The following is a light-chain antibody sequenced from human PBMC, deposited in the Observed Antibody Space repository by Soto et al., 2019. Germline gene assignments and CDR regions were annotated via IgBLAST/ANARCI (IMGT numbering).Light chain of an antibody. CDR3: QQDGISGT. J-gene: IGKJ1*01. CDR1: QTVSSY. V-gene: IGKV3-20*01. CDR2: DAS. Sequence: IGLTQTTGPQSFSPGERAALSFRASQTVSSYLAWYQEKPGQAPRLLIYDASNRATGIPARFSGSGSGTDFTLTISRLEREDFAVYNCQQDGISGTFGQGTKVDI.